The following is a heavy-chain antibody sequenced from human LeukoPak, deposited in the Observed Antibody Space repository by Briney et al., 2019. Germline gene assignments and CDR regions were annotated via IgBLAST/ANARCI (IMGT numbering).Heavy chain of an antibody. CDR1: GYTFTSYG. CDR2: ISAYNGNT. J-gene: IGHJ4*02. V-gene: IGHV1-18*01. Sequence: ASVKVSCKASGYTFTSYGISWVRQAPGQGLEWMGWISAYNGNTNYAQKLQGRDTMTTDTSTSTDYMELRSLRTDTPGVYYCARVPPPPPTYYYDSSAPTWGQGTLVTVSS. D-gene: IGHD3-22*01. CDR3: ARVPPPPPTYYYDSSAPT.